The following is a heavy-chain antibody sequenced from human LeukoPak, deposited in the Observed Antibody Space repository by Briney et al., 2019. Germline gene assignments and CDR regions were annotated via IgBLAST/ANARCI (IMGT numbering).Heavy chain of an antibody. V-gene: IGHV4-61*02. CDR3: AGNWGGSDY. CDR2: IYTSGST. CDR1: GGSISSGSYY. J-gene: IGHJ4*02. D-gene: IGHD7-27*01. Sequence: SETLSLTCTVSGGSISSGSYYWSWIRQPAGKGLEWIGRIYTSGSTNYNPSLKSRVTISVDTSKNQFSLKLSSVTAADTAVYYCAGNWGGSDYWGQGTLVTVSS.